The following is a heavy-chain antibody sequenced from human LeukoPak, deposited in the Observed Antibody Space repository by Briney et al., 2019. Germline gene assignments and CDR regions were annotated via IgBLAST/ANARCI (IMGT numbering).Heavy chain of an antibody. Sequence: GGSLRLSCAASGFTFSDYAMHWVRQAPGKGLEWVAVISYDGSNEYYADSVKGRFTISRDDSKNTVYLQMNSLRAEDTATYYCARGTNYYGSRWGQGTLVTVSS. D-gene: IGHD3-10*01. CDR1: GFTFSDYA. CDR2: ISYDGSNE. V-gene: IGHV3-30-3*01. CDR3: ARGTNYYGSR. J-gene: IGHJ4*02.